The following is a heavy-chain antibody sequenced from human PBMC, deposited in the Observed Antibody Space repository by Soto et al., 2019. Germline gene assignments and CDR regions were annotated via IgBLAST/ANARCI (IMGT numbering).Heavy chain of an antibody. D-gene: IGHD2-2*01. CDR1: GGTFSSYT. Sequence: SVKVSCKASGGTFSSYTNSWGGQAPGQRLEWMGRIIPILGIANYAQKFQGTVTITADKSTSTAYMELSSLRSEDTAVYYCARDHYSSTSCYGNIWCQGTMVTVSS. J-gene: IGHJ3*02. V-gene: IGHV1-69*04. CDR3: ARDHYSSTSCYGNI. CDR2: IIPILGIA.